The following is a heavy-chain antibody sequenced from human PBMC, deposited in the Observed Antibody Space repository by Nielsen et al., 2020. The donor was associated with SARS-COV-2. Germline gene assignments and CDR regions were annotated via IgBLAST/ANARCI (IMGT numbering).Heavy chain of an antibody. CDR2: IYYSGNT. CDR3: ARLLTNTGNYFRFDP. V-gene: IGHV4-59*12. CDR1: GGSITTYY. Sequence: SETLSLTCAVSGGSITTYYWHWIRQSPGKGLEWIGYIYYSGNTNYNPSLKSRVTISVDKSKNQFSLRLISVTAADTAVYYCARLLTNTGNYFRFDPWGHGTLVTVSS. D-gene: IGHD1-26*01. J-gene: IGHJ5*02.